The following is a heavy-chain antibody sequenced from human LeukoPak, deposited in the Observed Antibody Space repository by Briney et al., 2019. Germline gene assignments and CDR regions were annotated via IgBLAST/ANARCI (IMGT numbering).Heavy chain of an antibody. CDR1: GFTFTNAW. D-gene: IGHD3-10*01. Sequence: PGGSLRLSCAASGFTFTNAWMYWVRQAPGKGLEWVGRIKSKTDGGTSDYAAPVTGRFTISRDDSKSTLCLEMNSLKTEDTGVYYCSTLWYGAWGQGTLVTVSS. CDR3: STLWYGA. V-gene: IGHV3-15*01. CDR2: IKSKTDGGTS. J-gene: IGHJ5*02.